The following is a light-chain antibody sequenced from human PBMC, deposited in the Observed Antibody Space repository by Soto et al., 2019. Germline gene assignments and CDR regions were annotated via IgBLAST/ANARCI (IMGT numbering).Light chain of an antibody. CDR2: ANN. J-gene: IGLJ2*01. CDR3: QSYDGSRSVVV. CDR1: SSNIGAGND. Sequence: QSVLAQPPSVAGAPGHRVTISCTGSSSNIGAGNDVHWYQQLPGTTPRLLIYANNRRPSGVPDRFSGSRSGTSASLAITGLQTEDEADYYCQSYDGSRSVVVFGGGTKVTVL. V-gene: IGLV1-40*01.